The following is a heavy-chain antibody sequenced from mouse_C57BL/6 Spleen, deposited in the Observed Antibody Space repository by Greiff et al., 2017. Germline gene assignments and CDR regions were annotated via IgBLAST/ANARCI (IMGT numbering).Heavy chain of an antibody. V-gene: IGHV1-81*01. Sequence: VQLQQSGAELARPGASVKLSCKASGYTFTSYGISWVKQRTGQGLEWIGEIYPRSGNTYYNEKFKGKATLTADKSSSTAYMELRSLTSEDSAVYFCARRGDFAVYYAMDYWGQGTSVTVSS. CDR3: ARRGDFAVYYAMDY. J-gene: IGHJ4*01. CDR2: IYPRSGNT. D-gene: IGHD3-3*01. CDR1: GYTFTSYG.